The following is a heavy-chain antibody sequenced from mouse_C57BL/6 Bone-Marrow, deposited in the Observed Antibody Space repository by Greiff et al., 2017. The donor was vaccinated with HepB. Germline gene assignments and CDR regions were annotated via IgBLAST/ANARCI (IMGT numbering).Heavy chain of an antibody. D-gene: IGHD2-2*01. Sequence: QVQLQQSGAELVRPGASVTLSCKASGYTFTDYEMHWVKQTPVHGLEWIGAIDPENGGTAYNQKFKGKAILTADKSSSTAYMELRSLTYEDSAVYYCRMVTTRAYWGQGTLVTVSA. CDR1: GYTFTDYE. CDR3: RMVTTRAY. V-gene: IGHV1-15*01. CDR2: IDPENGGT. J-gene: IGHJ3*01.